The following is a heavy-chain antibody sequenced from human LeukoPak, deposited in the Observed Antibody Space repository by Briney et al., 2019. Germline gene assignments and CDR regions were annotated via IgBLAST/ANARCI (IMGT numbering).Heavy chain of an antibody. V-gene: IGHV3-73*01. CDR2: IRSKANSYAT. CDR1: GFTLSGSG. J-gene: IGHJ5*02. Sequence: GGSLKLSCAASGFTLSGSGVHWVRQASGKGLEWVGRIRSKANSYATAYAASVKGRFTISRDDSKNTAHLQMDSLKTEDTAVYYCARDPMAIRYWFDPWGQGTLVTVSS. D-gene: IGHD5-24*01. CDR3: ARDPMAIRYWFDP.